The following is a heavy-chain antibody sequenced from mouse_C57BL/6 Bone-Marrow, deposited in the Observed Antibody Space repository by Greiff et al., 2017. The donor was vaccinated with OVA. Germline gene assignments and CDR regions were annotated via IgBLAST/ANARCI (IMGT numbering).Heavy chain of an antibody. CDR3: AKHYYSNYVGYVDV. CDR2: IWGGGST. CDR1: GFSLTSSG. J-gene: IGHJ1*03. Sequence: VKLVESGPGLVAPSQRLSITCTVSGFSLTSSGVDWVRQPPGKGLEWLGVIWGGGSTNYNSALMSRLSISKDNSTSQVFLKMNSLQTDDTAMYYCAKHYYSNYVGYVDVWGTGTTVTVSS. V-gene: IGHV2-9*01. D-gene: IGHD2-5*01.